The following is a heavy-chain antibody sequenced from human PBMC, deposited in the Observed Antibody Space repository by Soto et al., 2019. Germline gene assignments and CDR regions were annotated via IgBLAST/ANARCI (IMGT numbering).Heavy chain of an antibody. J-gene: IGHJ4*02. CDR1: GGSISGYY. D-gene: IGHD1-26*01. CDR3: ASSRVKGGCDY. V-gene: IGHV4-59*01. Sequence: SETLSLTCTVFGGSISGYYWTWIRQPPGKGLEWIGYIHYSGTTKYNPSLKSRVTISVDTSKNQFALDLSSVTAADTAVYYCASSRVKGGCDYWGQGTLVTVSS. CDR2: IHYSGTT.